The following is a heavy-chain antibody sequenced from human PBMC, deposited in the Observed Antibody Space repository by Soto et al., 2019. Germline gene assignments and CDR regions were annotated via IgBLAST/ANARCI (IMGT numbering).Heavy chain of an antibody. CDR3: ARVPDR. V-gene: IGHV4-39*02. CDR1: GGSISNRTSY. CDR2: ISFSGST. J-gene: IGHJ5*02. Sequence: SETLSLTCIVSGGSISNRTSYWGWIRQPPGRGLEWIGTISFSGSTNFNPSLKSRVTMSLETSKNHFSLNLSSVTAADTAVYYCARVPDRWGQGTLVT. D-gene: IGHD2-2*01.